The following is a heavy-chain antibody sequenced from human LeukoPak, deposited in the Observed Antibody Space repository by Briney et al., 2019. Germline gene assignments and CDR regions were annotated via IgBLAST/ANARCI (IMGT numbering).Heavy chain of an antibody. CDR3: ARGLRVAVAGNIDY. CDR1: AFTFSTYS. Sequence: GGSLRLSCAASAFTFSTYSMHWVRQAPGKGLEWVAAISYDGPNKNYADSVKGRFTISRDNSKNTLYLQMNSLRAEDTAVYYCARGLRVAVAGNIDYWGQGTLVTVSS. J-gene: IGHJ4*02. D-gene: IGHD6-19*01. CDR2: ISYDGPNK. V-gene: IGHV3-30*04.